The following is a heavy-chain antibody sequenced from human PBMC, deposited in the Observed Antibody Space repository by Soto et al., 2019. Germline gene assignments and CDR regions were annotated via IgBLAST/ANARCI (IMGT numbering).Heavy chain of an antibody. J-gene: IGHJ5*02. CDR2: IYHSGST. CDR1: GGSISSGGYS. D-gene: IGHD3-9*01. CDR3: ARQFSLTGGPVNWFDP. Sequence: SETLSLTCAVSGGSISSGGYSWSWIRQPPGKGLEWIGYIYHSGSTYYNPSLKSRVTISVDRSKNQFSLKLSSVTAADTAVYYCARQFSLTGGPVNWFDPWGQGTLVTVSS. V-gene: IGHV4-30-2*01.